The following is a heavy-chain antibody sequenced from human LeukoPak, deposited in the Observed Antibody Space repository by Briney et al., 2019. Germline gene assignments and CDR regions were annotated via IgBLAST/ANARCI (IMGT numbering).Heavy chain of an antibody. D-gene: IGHD3-10*01. CDR2: IYHSGST. Sequence: SSETLSLTCTVSGYSISSGYYWGWIRQPPGKVLEWIGRIYHSGSTYYNPSLKSRVTISVDTSKNQFSLKLSSVTAADTAVYYCARDFNGSGSTHYFDYWGQGTLVTVSS. J-gene: IGHJ4*02. CDR1: GYSISSGYY. CDR3: ARDFNGSGSTHYFDY. V-gene: IGHV4-38-2*02.